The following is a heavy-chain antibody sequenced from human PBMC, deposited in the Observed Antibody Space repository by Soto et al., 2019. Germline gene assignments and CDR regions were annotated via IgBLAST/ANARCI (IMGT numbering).Heavy chain of an antibody. CDR2: MNPNSGNT. CDR3: ARASSGYGFDAFDM. V-gene: IGHV1-8*01. CDR1: GCTFTSYN. D-gene: IGHD5-12*01. J-gene: IGHJ3*02. Sequence: ASVKVSCKASGCTFTSYNVNWARQATGQGLEWMGWMNPNSGNTGYAQKFQGRVTLTRNTSISTAYTEVSSLRSEDTAVYYCARASSGYGFDAFDMWGQGTRVTVSS.